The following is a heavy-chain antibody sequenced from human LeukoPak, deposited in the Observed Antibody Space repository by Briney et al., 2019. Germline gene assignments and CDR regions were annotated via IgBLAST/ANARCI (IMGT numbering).Heavy chain of an antibody. D-gene: IGHD1-26*01. J-gene: IGHJ4*02. V-gene: IGHV3-9*01. Sequence: PGGSLRLSCVASGFTFDDYAMHWVRQAPGKGLEWVSGITWNGVYMGYTGSVKGRFTISRDNAESSLYLQMNSLRVEDTGVYYCTRDLPGGTYYAYWGQGTLVTVSS. CDR3: TRDLPGGTYYAY. CDR2: ITWNGVYM. CDR1: GFTFDDYA.